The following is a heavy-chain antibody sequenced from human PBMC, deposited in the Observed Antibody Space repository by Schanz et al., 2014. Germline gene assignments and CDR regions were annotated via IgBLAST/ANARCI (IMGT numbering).Heavy chain of an antibody. CDR3: ARAQGVIRLYYGVDV. D-gene: IGHD3-10*01. CDR2: IYSSGST. Sequence: EVQLVDSGGGLVQPGGSLRLSCAASGFTVSNSYIHWVRQAPGKGLEWVSTIYSSGSTYYADSVRGRFTISRDNSMNTVYLQMNSLRSDDAAVYYCARAQGVIRLYYGVDVWGQGTTVIVSS. J-gene: IGHJ6*02. V-gene: IGHV3-53*04. CDR1: GFTVSNSY.